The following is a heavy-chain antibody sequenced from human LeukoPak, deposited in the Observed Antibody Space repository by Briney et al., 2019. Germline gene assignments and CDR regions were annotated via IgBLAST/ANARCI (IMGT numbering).Heavy chain of an antibody. J-gene: IGHJ4*02. CDR2: ISYDGSNK. CDR3: AKGSGSGSYYNPGVIDY. Sequence: GRSLRLSCAASGFTFSSYGMHWVRQAPGKGLEWVAVISYDGSNKYYADSVKGRFTISRDNSKNTLYLQMNSLRAEDTAVYYCAKGSGSGSYYNPGVIDYWGQGTLVTVSS. V-gene: IGHV3-30*18. D-gene: IGHD3-10*01. CDR1: GFTFSSYG.